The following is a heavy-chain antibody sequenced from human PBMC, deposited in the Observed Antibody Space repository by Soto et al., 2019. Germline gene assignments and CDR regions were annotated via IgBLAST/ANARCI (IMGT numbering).Heavy chain of an antibody. CDR1: GFGFEDYT. J-gene: IGHJ4*02. CDR3: ARDSYDILTDQKRYFDY. CDR2: ISWDGGRT. D-gene: IGHD3-9*01. Sequence: PGGSLRLSCAASGFGFEDYTMHWVRHGPGKGPEWISLISWDGGRTLFSDSVKGRFIISRDNNKNSLYLQMNSLTTEDTALYYCARDSYDILTDQKRYFDYWGQGTLVTVSS. V-gene: IGHV3-43*01.